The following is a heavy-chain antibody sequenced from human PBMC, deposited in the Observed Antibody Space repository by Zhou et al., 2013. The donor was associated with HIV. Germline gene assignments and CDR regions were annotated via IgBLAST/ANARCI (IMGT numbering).Heavy chain of an antibody. CDR3: ARDSGWDGNWFDP. CDR1: GGTFSSYA. Sequence: QVQLVQSGAEVKKPGSSVKVSCKASGGTFSSYAISWVRQAPGQGLEWMGRIIPILGIANYAQKFQGRVTITADKSTSTAYMELSSLRSEDTAVYYCARDSGWDGNWFDPWGPGEPLGHRLL. J-gene: IGHJ5*02. V-gene: IGHV1-69*04. D-gene: IGHD6-19*01. CDR2: IIPILGIA.